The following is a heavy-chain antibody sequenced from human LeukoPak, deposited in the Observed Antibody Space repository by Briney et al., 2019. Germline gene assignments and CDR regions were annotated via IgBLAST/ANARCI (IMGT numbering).Heavy chain of an antibody. CDR2: IYYSGST. J-gene: IGHJ4*02. V-gene: IGHV4-59*01. CDR1: GGSISSYY. D-gene: IGHD3-3*01. CDR3: ARIQDDFWSGYYPYYFDY. Sequence: SETLPLTCTVSGGSISSYYWSWIRQPPGKGLEWIGYIYYSGSTNYNPSLKSRVTISVDTSKNQFSLKLSSVTAADTAVYYCARIQDDFWSGYYPYYFDYWGQGTLVTVSS.